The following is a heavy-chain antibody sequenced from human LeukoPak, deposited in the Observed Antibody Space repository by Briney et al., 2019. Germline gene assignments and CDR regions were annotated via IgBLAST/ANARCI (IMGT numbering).Heavy chain of an antibody. CDR3: ARGLRSVISSGHWFDP. J-gene: IGHJ5*02. V-gene: IGHV4-34*01. CDR2: INHSGGT. D-gene: IGHD2-15*01. CDR1: GGSFSGYY. Sequence: SETLSLTCAVYGGSFSGYYWNWIRQPPGKGLEWIGEINHSGGTNCNPSLKSRVSISVDTSKNRLSLKVTSVTAADTAVYYCARGLRSVISSGHWFDPWGQGSLVTVSS.